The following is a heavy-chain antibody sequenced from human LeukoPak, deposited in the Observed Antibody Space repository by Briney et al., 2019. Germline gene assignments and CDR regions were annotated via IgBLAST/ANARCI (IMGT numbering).Heavy chain of an antibody. V-gene: IGHV3-21*04. CDR2: ITSSSSYT. Sequence: PGGSLRLSCAASGFTFSTYNMNWVRQAPGKGLEWVSSITSSSSYTFYADSVKGRFTISRDNAKSSLYLQMNSLRAEDTAVYFCAKARDYRGLNDWFDPWGQGTLVTVSS. J-gene: IGHJ5*02. CDR1: GFTFSTYN. CDR3: AKARDYRGLNDWFDP. D-gene: IGHD1-26*01.